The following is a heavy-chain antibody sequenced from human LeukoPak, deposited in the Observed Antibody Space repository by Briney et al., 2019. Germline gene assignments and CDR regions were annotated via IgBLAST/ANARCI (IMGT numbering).Heavy chain of an antibody. Sequence: GGSLRLSCATSGFTFSTYTMDWVRQAPGKGLEWVSSISSDSYYISYADSVKGRFTISRDNAKNSLYLQMNSLRAEDTALYYCAKGSPLLMLWFDPWGQGTLVTVSS. CDR1: GFTFSTYT. J-gene: IGHJ5*02. CDR3: AKGSPLLMLWFDP. CDR2: ISSDSYYI. V-gene: IGHV3-21*04. D-gene: IGHD2-8*01.